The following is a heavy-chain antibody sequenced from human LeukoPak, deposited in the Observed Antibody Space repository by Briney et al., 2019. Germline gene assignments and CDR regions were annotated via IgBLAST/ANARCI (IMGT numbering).Heavy chain of an antibody. Sequence: GSLRLSCAASGFTFSSYWMSWVRQAPGKGLEWIGSIHYTGSTYFNPSLKSRITISVDTSKNQFSLKLSSVTAADTAVYYCARPGSSGWSYWGQGTLVTVSS. D-gene: IGHD6-19*01. CDR3: ARPGSSGWSY. V-gene: IGHV4-39*01. CDR2: IHYTGST. CDR1: GFTFSSYW. J-gene: IGHJ4*02.